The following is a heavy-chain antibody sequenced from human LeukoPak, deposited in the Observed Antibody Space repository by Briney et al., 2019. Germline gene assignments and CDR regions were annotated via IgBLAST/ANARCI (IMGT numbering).Heavy chain of an antibody. V-gene: IGHV3-53*01. CDR2: IHTSGTT. Sequence: PGGSLRLSCAASGFTFSGSAIHWVRQASGKGLEWVSIIHTSGTTYYADSVKGRFTISRDNYKNMLFLQMNSLRAEDTAVYYCARGGRYCSSTSCYVIFDPWGQGTLVTVSS. CDR1: GFTFSGSA. D-gene: IGHD2-2*01. J-gene: IGHJ5*02. CDR3: ARGGRYCSSTSCYVIFDP.